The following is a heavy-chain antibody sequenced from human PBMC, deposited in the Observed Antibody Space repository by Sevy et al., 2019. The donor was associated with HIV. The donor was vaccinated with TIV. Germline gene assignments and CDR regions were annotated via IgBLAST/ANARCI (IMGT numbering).Heavy chain of an antibody. D-gene: IGHD3-10*01. CDR1: GGSISSSSYY. J-gene: IGHJ3*02. CDR3: ARWTPTGKGAFDI. Sequence: SETLSLTCTVSGGSISSSSYYWGWIRQPPGKGLEWIGSIYYSGSTYYNPSLKSRVTISVDTSKNQFSPKLSSVTAADTAVYYCARWTPTGKGAFDIWGQGTMVTVSS. V-gene: IGHV4-39*01. CDR2: IYYSGST.